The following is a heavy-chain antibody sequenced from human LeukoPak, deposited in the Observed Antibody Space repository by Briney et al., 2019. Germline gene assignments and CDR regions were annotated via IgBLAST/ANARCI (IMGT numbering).Heavy chain of an antibody. CDR3: ARAGCSGGSCHTDDAFDI. D-gene: IGHD2-15*01. CDR2: IYYSGST. Sequence: TSETLSLTCTVSGGSISSYYWSWIRQPPGKGLEWIGYIYYSGSTNYNPSLKSRVTISVDTSKNQFSLKLSSVTAADTAVYYCARAGCSGGSCHTDDAFDIWGQGTMVTVSS. CDR1: GGSISSYY. J-gene: IGHJ3*02. V-gene: IGHV4-59*01.